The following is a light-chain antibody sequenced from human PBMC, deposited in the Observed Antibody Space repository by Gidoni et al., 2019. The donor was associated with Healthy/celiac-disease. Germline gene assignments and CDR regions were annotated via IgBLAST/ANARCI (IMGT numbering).Light chain of an antibody. Sequence: DIQMTQSPSSLSASVGDRVTITCRASQSISSYLNWYQQKPGKAPKLLIYAASSLLSGVPSRFSGSRSATDFTLTISSRQPEDYAAYYYQQSYNTLTWTFXRXTKVEIK. V-gene: IGKV1-39*01. CDR1: QSISSY. CDR2: AAS. J-gene: IGKJ1*01. CDR3: QQSYNTLTWT.